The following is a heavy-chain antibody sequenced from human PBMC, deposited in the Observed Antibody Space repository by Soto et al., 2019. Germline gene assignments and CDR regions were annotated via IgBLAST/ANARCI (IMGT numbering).Heavy chain of an antibody. Sequence: SETLSLTCTVSGGSISSGGYYWSWIRQHPGKGLEWIGYIYYSGSTYYNPSLKSRVTISVDTSKNQFSLKLSSVTAADTAVYYCASSFSGSYYKKSLDAFDIWGQGTMVTVSS. J-gene: IGHJ3*02. V-gene: IGHV4-31*03. CDR1: GGSISSGGYY. CDR2: IYYSGST. D-gene: IGHD3-10*01. CDR3: ASSFSGSYYKKSLDAFDI.